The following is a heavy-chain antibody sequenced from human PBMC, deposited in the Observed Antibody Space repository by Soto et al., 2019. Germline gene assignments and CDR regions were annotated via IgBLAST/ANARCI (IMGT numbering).Heavy chain of an antibody. CDR2: ISHDGSKK. V-gene: IGHV3-30*18. D-gene: IGHD3-22*01. J-gene: IGHJ4*02. CDR3: AKGYDTSGYCQLDY. CDR1: EFTFSSYG. Sequence: QVQLVESGGGVVQPGRSLSLSCAASEFTFSSYGMHWVRQAPGKGLEWVAVISHDGSKKYYADSVKGRFTISRDNSKNMLYLQMNSLRAEDTAVYYCAKGYDTSGYCQLDYWGQGTLVTVSS.